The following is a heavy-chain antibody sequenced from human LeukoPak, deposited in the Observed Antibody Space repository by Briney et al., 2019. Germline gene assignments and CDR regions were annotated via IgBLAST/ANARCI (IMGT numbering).Heavy chain of an antibody. Sequence: PGGSLRLSCAASGLTFGSYDMSWVRQAPGKGLEWVSIISSSDANTYYADSVTGRFTISTDNAKNTLYLQMNSLRAEDTALYYCAKGSGRGSSSALDYWGQGTLVTVSS. CDR1: GLTFGSYD. V-gene: IGHV3-23*01. D-gene: IGHD5-18*01. CDR3: AKGSGRGSSSALDY. CDR2: ISSSDANT. J-gene: IGHJ4*02.